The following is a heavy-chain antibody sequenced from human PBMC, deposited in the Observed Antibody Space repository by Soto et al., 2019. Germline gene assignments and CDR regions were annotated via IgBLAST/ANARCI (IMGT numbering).Heavy chain of an antibody. Sequence: SGGSLRLSCAASGFTFSSYAMSWVRQAPGKGLEWVSAISGSGGSTYYADSVKGRFTISRDNSKNTLYLQMNSLRAEDTAVYYCAKDGLYYYDSSGYSDYWGQGTLVTVSS. V-gene: IGHV3-23*01. CDR2: ISGSGGST. D-gene: IGHD3-22*01. J-gene: IGHJ4*02. CDR3: AKDGLYYYDSSGYSDY. CDR1: GFTFSSYA.